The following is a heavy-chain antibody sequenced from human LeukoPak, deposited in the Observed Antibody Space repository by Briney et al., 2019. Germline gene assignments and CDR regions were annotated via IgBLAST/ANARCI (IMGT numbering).Heavy chain of an antibody. Sequence: PGGSLRLSCAASGFTFSSYAMSWVRQAPGKGLEWVSVISGSGGSTSNVDSVKGRFTISRDNSKDTLYLQMNSLRAEDTAVFYCARARTDGSGSSPHYFDYWGRGTLVTVSS. CDR1: GFTFSSYA. J-gene: IGHJ4*02. D-gene: IGHD3-10*01. CDR2: ISGSGGST. V-gene: IGHV3-23*01. CDR3: ARARTDGSGSSPHYFDY.